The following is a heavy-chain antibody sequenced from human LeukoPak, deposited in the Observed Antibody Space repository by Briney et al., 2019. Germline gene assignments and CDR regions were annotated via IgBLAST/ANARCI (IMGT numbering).Heavy chain of an antibody. D-gene: IGHD3-10*01. CDR2: SGGT. CDR3: AVFFEGQGGPGS. Sequence: PSETLSLTCTVSGGSISSHHWSWIRQPPGKGLEWIGHSGGTKYNPSLGGRVIISEDTSKNQFSLRLTSVTAADTAVYFCAVFFEGQGGPGSWGQGTQVTVSS. V-gene: IGHV4-4*09. J-gene: IGHJ4*02. CDR1: GGSISSHH.